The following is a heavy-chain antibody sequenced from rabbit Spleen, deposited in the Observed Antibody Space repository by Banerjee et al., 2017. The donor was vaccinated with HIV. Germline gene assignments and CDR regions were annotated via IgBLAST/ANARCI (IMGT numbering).Heavy chain of an antibody. CDR3: ARDTSSSFSSYGMDL. D-gene: IGHD1-1*01. J-gene: IGHJ6*01. V-gene: IGHV1S45*01. CDR1: GFIFSDNYY. CDR2: IYTGSSTT. Sequence: QEQLEESGGDLVKPEGSLTLTCTASGFIFSDNYYMCWVRQAPGQGLEWIGCIYTGSSTTSYASWAKGRFTISKTSSTTVTLQMTSLTAADTATYFCARDTSSSFSSYGMDLWGPGTLVTVS.